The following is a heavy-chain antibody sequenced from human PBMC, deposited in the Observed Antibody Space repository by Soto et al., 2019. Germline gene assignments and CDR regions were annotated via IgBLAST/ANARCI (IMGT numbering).Heavy chain of an antibody. Sequence: TLSLTCAVSGGSISSGGYSWSWIRQPPGKCLEWIGYIYHSGSTYYNPSLKSRVTISVDSSKNQFSLKLSSVTAADTAVYYCARAHYGDYGYGMDVWGQGTTVTVS. V-gene: IGHV4-30-2*01. CDR1: GGSISSGGYS. CDR3: ARAHYGDYGYGMDV. J-gene: IGHJ6*02. CDR2: IYHSGST. D-gene: IGHD4-17*01.